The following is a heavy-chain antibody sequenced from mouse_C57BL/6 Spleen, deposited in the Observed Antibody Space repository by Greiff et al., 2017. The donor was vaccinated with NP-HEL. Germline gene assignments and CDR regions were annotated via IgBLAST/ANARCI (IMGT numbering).Heavy chain of an antibody. CDR1: GYTFTDYE. CDR2: IDPETGGT. Sequence: QVQLQQSGAELVRPGASVTLSCKASGYTFTDYEMHWVKQTPVHGLEWIGAIDPETGGTAYNQKFKGKAILTADKSSSTAYMELRSLTSDDSAVYYCTRCDGYSYYYAMDYWGQGTSVTVSS. CDR3: TRCDGYSYYYAMDY. J-gene: IGHJ4*01. V-gene: IGHV1-15*01. D-gene: IGHD2-3*01.